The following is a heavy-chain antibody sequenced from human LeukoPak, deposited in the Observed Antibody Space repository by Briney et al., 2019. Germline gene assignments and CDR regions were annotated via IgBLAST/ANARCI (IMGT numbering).Heavy chain of an antibody. J-gene: IGHJ3*02. CDR1: GFTFSSYW. D-gene: IGHD7-27*01. CDR3: ARGLGTQGAFDI. V-gene: IGHV3-74*01. CDR2: INSDGSST. Sequence: GGSLRLSCAASGFTFSSYWMHWVRQAPGKGLVWVSRINSDGSSTSYADSVKGRFTISRDNAKNALYLQMNSLRAEDTAVYYCARGLGTQGAFDIWGQGTMVTVSS.